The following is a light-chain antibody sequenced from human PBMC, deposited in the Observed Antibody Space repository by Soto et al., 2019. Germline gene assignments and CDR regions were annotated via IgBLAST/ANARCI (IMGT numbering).Light chain of an antibody. CDR2: GAS. V-gene: IGKV3-20*01. CDR3: HQYGYSPNT. J-gene: IGKJ2*01. CDR1: RSVSTRY. Sequence: EIVLTQSPGTLSLSPGERATLSCRASRSVSTRYLAWYHQKPGQAPRLLIYGASTRATGIPDKFSGSGSGTDFTLTISRLEPEDFAVYYCHQYGYSPNTFGQGTKLEIK.